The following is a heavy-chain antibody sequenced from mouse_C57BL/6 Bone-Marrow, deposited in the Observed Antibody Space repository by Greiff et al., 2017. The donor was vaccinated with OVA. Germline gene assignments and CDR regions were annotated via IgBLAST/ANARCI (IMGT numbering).Heavy chain of an antibody. CDR2: IWSGGST. CDR3: ARSRGLRLGRPYYFDY. J-gene: IGHJ2*01. V-gene: IGHV2-2*01. D-gene: IGHD2-2*01. CDR1: GFSLTSYG. Sequence: VMLVESGPGLVQPSQSLSITCTVSGFSLTSYGVHWVRQSPGKGLEWLGVIWSGGSTDYNAAFISRLSISKDNSKSQVFLKMNSLQADDTAIYYCARSRGLRLGRPYYFDYWGQGTTLTVSS.